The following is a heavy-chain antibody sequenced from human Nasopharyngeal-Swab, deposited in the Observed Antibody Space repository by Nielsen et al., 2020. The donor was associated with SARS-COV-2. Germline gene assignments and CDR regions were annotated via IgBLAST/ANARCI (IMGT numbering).Heavy chain of an antibody. D-gene: IGHD6-6*01. J-gene: IGHJ4*02. CDR3: ARDHYSSSSGPSNFDY. V-gene: IGHV3-7*05. Sequence: GGSLRLSCAASGFTFSSYWMSWVRQAPGKGLEWVAYIKEDGSEKYFVDSVKGRFTISRDNAKNSLYLQMNSLRAEDTAVYYCARDHYSSSSGPSNFDYWGQGTLVPSPQ. CDR2: IKEDGSEK. CDR1: GFTFSSYW.